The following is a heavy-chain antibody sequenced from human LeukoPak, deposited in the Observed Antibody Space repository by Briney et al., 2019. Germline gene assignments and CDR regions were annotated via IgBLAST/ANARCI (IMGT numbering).Heavy chain of an antibody. V-gene: IGHV3-48*03. D-gene: IGHD3-10*01. CDR1: GFTLSSYE. CDR3: ASAGWFGEGYFDY. J-gene: IGHJ4*02. Sequence: PGGYLRLSCAASGFTLSSYEMNWVRQAPGKGLEWVSYISSSGSTIYYADSVKGRFTISRDNAKNSLYLQMNSLRAEDTAVYYCASAGWFGEGYFDYWGQGTLVTVSS. CDR2: ISSSGSTI.